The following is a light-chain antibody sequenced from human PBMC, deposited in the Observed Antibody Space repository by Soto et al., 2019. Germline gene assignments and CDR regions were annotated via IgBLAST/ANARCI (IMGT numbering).Light chain of an antibody. CDR1: QSLSGSW. CDR2: SAS. J-gene: IGKJ5*01. V-gene: IGKV3-20*01. Sequence: EIVLTQSPGTLSLSPGERVTISCRASQSLSGSWLAWYQQKPGQAPRFLIYSASNRAAGIPDRFSGGGSGRDFALTINRLEPEDFAVYYCQQYGTSPITCGRGTRLEIK. CDR3: QQYGTSPIT.